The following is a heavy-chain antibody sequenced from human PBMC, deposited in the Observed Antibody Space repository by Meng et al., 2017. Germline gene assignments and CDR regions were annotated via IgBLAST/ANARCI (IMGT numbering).Heavy chain of an antibody. D-gene: IGHD3-10*01. CDR2: IQYDRSNK. CDR3: ARSGTTMVRGVIIF. Sequence: SLSCAASGFTFSSYWMHWVRQAPGQGLEWVAVIQYDRSNKYYADSVKGRFTISRDNSKNTMYLQKISLRAEDTAVYYCARSGTTMVRGVIIFWGQGTLVTVSS. V-gene: IGHV3-30*03. CDR1: GFTFSSYW. J-gene: IGHJ1*01.